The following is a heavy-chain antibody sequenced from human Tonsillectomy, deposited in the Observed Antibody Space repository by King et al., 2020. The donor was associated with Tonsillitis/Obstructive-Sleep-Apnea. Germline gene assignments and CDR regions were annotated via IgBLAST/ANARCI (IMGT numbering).Heavy chain of an antibody. CDR2: IYYSGST. J-gene: IGHJ4*02. CDR1: GGSISSSSYY. D-gene: IGHD6-6*01. CDR3: ASPRYSSSSLDY. V-gene: IGHV4-39*01. Sequence: QLQESGPGLVKPSETLSLTCTVSGGSISSSSYYWGWIRQPPGKGLEWIGSIYYSGSTYYNPSLPSRVTISVDTSKNQFSLNLSSVTAADTAVYYCASPRYSSSSLDYWGQGTLVTVSS.